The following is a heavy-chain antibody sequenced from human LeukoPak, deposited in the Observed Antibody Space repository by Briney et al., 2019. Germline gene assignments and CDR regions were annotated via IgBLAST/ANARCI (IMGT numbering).Heavy chain of an antibody. Sequence: GGSLRLSCAASGFTFSSYSMNWVRQAPGKGLEWISSISTSSTYIYYADSVKGRFTISRDNAKNSLYLQMNSLRAEDTAVYYCARVMWYSSGWYYFDYWGQGTLVTVSS. V-gene: IGHV3-21*01. CDR1: GFTFSSYS. D-gene: IGHD6-19*01. CDR2: ISTSSTYI. J-gene: IGHJ4*02. CDR3: ARVMWYSSGWYYFDY.